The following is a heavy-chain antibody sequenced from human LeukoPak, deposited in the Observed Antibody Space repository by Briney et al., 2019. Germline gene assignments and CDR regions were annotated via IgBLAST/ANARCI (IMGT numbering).Heavy chain of an antibody. CDR2: INHGGST. CDR3: ARDLGSSGWPMSADSS. V-gene: IGHV4-34*01. D-gene: IGHD6-19*01. CDR1: GGSFSGYY. Sequence: PSETLSLTCAVYGGSFSGYYWSWIRQPPGKGLEWIGEINHGGSTNYNPSLKSRVTISVDTSKNQFSLKVSSVTAADTAVYYCARDLGSSGWPMSADSSWGQGTLVTVSS. J-gene: IGHJ4*02.